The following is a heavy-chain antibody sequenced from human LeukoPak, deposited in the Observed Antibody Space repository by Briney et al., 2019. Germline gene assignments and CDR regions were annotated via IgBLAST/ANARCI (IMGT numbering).Heavy chain of an antibody. CDR2: ISWNSGSI. Sequence: PGGSLRLSCAASGFTFDDYAMHWVRQAPGKGLEWVSGISWNSGSIGYADSVKGRFTISRDNAKNSLYLQMNSLRAEDTALYYCAKDISAAAGTRWAFDIWGQGTMVTVSS. D-gene: IGHD6-13*01. CDR1: GFTFDDYA. J-gene: IGHJ3*02. CDR3: AKDISAAAGTRWAFDI. V-gene: IGHV3-9*01.